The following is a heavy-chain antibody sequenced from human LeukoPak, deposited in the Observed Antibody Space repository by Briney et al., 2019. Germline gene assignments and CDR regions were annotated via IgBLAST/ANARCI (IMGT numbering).Heavy chain of an antibody. Sequence: SETLSLTCTVSGGSISSYYWSWIRQPAGKGLEWIGRIYTSGSTNYNPSLKSRVTMSVDTSKNQFSLKLSSVTAADTAVYYCARDFAGAPPYYFDYWGQGTLVTVSS. D-gene: IGHD1-26*01. CDR1: GGSISSYY. CDR3: ARDFAGAPPYYFDY. J-gene: IGHJ4*02. CDR2: IYTSGST. V-gene: IGHV4-4*07.